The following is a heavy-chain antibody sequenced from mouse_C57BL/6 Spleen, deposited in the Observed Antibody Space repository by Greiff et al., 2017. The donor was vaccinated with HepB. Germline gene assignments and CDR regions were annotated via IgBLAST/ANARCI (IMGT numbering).Heavy chain of an antibody. CDR1: GYAFSSSW. Sequence: QVQLQQSGPELVKPGASVKISCKASGYAFSSSWMNWVKQRPGKGLEWIGRIYPGDGDTNYNGKFKGKATLTADKSSSTAYMQLSSLTSEDSAVYFCARDYYGGGGAMDYWGQGTSVTVSS. V-gene: IGHV1-82*01. D-gene: IGHD1-1*02. J-gene: IGHJ4*01. CDR2: IYPGDGDT. CDR3: ARDYYGGGGAMDY.